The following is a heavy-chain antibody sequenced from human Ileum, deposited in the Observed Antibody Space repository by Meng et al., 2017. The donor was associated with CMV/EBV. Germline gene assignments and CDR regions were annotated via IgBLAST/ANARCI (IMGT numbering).Heavy chain of an antibody. D-gene: IGHD3-10*01. Sequence: QVRLQGSGPGLVKPSETLSLTCTVSGGSISNYYWNWIRQPAGKGLEWIGRIYSSGSSTNYADSVKGRFFISRDNAKNTLYLQMSGLRDEDTAVYFCTRDPRGPGWFDPWGHGTLVTVSS. V-gene: IGHV4-4*07. CDR3: TRDPRGPGWFDP. J-gene: IGHJ5*02. CDR1: GGSISNYY. CDR2: IYSSGSST.